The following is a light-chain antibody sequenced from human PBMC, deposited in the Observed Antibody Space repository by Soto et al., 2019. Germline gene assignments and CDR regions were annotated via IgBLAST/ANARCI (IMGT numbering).Light chain of an antibody. CDR3: QSYDSTLSGWV. CDR1: SSNIGAGYD. J-gene: IGLJ3*02. V-gene: IGLV1-40*01. Sequence: QSALTQPPSVSGAPGQRVTISCTGSSSNIGAGYDVHWYQQLPGTAPKLLIYGNDNRPSGVPDRFSGSKSGTSASLAITGLQAEDEADDYCQSYDSTLSGWVFGGGTKVTVL. CDR2: GND.